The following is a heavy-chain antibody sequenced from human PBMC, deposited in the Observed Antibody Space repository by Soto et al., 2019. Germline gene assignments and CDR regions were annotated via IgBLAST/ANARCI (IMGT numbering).Heavy chain of an antibody. CDR1: GYTFSSYD. J-gene: IGHJ6*03. CDR3: ARGLRFATPLVRGVNPYYYYYMDV. CDR2: MNPNSGDT. V-gene: IGHV1-8*01. Sequence: QVQLVQSGAEVKKPGASVKVSCKASGYTFSSYDINWVRQATGQGLEWRGWMNPNSGDTNYPQKSQGRVTMITSTSLATAYMELSSLRAEDTAVYYCARGLRFATPLVRGVNPYYYYYMDVWGEGTTVTVSS. D-gene: IGHD3-10*01.